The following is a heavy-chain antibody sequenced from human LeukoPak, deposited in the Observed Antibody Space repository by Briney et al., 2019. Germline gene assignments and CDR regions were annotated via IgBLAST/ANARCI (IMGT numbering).Heavy chain of an antibody. CDR3: ARDSGANSFDY. Sequence: SVKVSCKASGYTFTSYGISWVRQAPGQGLEWMGGIIPIFGTANYAQKFQGRVTISTDESTSTAYMELSSLRSEDTAVYYCARDSGANSFDYWGQGTLVTVSS. D-gene: IGHD1-26*01. CDR2: IIPIFGTA. V-gene: IGHV1-69*05. J-gene: IGHJ4*02. CDR1: GYTFTSYG.